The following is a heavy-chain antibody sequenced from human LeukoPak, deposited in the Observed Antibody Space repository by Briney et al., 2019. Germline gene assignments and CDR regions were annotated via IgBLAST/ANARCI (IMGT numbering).Heavy chain of an antibody. CDR2: ISYDGSNK. CDR1: GFTFTTYA. V-gene: IGHV3-30-3*01. D-gene: IGHD7-27*01. Sequence: PGRSLRLSCTASGFTFTTYAMHWVRQAPGKGLEWVAVISYDGSNKYYADSVESRFTISRDNSKNTLYLQMNSLRAEDTAVFYCARGSNWGSRVYYFDYWGQGTLVTVSS. J-gene: IGHJ4*02. CDR3: ARGSNWGSRVYYFDY.